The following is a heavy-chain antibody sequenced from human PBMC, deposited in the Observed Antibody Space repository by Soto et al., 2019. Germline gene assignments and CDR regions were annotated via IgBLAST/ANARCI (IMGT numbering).Heavy chain of an antibody. D-gene: IGHD1-26*01. J-gene: IGHJ3*02. Sequence: PGESLKISCKGSGYSFTSYWIGWVRQMPGKGLEWMGIIYPGDSDTRYSPSFQGQVTISADKSISTAYLQWGSLKASDTAMYYCARISGSYYRRKNDAFAIWGQGTMVTVSS. CDR1: GYSFTSYW. V-gene: IGHV5-51*01. CDR3: ARISGSYYRRKNDAFAI. CDR2: IYPGDSDT.